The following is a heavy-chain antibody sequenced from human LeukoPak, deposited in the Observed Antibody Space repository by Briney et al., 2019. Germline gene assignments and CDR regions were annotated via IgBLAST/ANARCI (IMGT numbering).Heavy chain of an antibody. J-gene: IGHJ4*02. CDR2: IYHSGST. CDR3: AREDYYNSGGYYLDY. Sequence: SETLSLTCTVPGGSISSYYWSWIRQPPGKGLEWIGNIYHSGSTNYSPSLKSRVTISVDTSKNQFSLKLSSVTAADTAVYFCAREDYYNSGGYYLDYWGQGTLVTVSS. D-gene: IGHD3-22*01. CDR1: GGSISSYY. V-gene: IGHV4-59*08.